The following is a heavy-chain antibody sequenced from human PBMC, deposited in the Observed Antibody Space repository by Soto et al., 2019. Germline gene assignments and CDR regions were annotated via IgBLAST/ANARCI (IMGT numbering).Heavy chain of an antibody. CDR2: INPNSGGT. D-gene: IGHD4-17*01. Sequence: GASVKVSCKASGYTFTGYYMHWVRQAPGQGLEWMGWINPNSGGTNYAQKFQGWVTMTRDTSISTAYMELSSLRSEDTAVYYCARAGGLLVTTPVYYGMDVWGQGTTVTVSS. CDR1: GYTFTGYY. V-gene: IGHV1-2*04. J-gene: IGHJ6*02. CDR3: ARAGGLLVTTPVYYGMDV.